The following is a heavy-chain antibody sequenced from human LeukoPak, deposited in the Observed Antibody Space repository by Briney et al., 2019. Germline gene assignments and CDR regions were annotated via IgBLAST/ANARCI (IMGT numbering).Heavy chain of an antibody. J-gene: IGHJ4*02. Sequence: PGGSLRLSCAASGFTFSTYSMNWVRQAPGKGLEWISSISSSGSYIYYADSVKGRFTISRDNAENSLFLQMNSLKDEDTAVYYCAKSYNSGRDYWGQGTLVTVSS. CDR2: ISSSGSYI. CDR3: AKSYNSGRDY. D-gene: IGHD3-10*01. CDR1: GFTFSTYS. V-gene: IGHV3-21*01.